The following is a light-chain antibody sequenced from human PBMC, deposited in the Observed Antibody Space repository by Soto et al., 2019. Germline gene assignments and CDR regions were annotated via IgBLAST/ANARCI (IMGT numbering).Light chain of an antibody. Sequence: DIQMTQSPSTLSASVGDRVTITCRASQSISNWLAWYQQKPGKAPKLLIYKASSLESGVPSRFSGSGSGTEFTLTISSLQPDDFATYYCQQYNRYSTTFGPGTKVDIK. CDR3: QQYNRYSTT. CDR2: KAS. V-gene: IGKV1-5*03. CDR1: QSISNW. J-gene: IGKJ3*01.